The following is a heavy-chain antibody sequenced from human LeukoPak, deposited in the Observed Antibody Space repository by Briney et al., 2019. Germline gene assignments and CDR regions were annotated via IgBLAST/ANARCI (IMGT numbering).Heavy chain of an antibody. D-gene: IGHD6-6*01. CDR3: ARGPNHRSWQVFSY. J-gene: IGHJ4*02. V-gene: IGHV4-34*01. CDR2: INHSGST. Sequence: SETLSLTCAVYGGSFSGYYWSWIRQPPGKGLEWIGEINHSGSTNYNPSLKSRVTISVDTSKNQFSLKLSSVTAADTAVYYCARGPNHRSWQVFSYWGQGTLVTVSS. CDR1: GGSFSGYY.